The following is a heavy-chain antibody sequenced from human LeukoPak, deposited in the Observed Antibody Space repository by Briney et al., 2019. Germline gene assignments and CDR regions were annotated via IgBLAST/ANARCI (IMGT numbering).Heavy chain of an antibody. CDR1: GFTASTYS. V-gene: IGHV3-21*01. Sequence: GGSMRPSCAAYGFTASTYSMNWVSPAAGRGREWVASISSSSSYICYADSVKGRCTISRDNAKNSLYLQMNSLRAEDTAVYYCARTQSGSYGFDYWGQGTLVTVSS. CDR3: ARTQSGSYGFDY. J-gene: IGHJ4*02. D-gene: IGHD1-26*01. CDR2: ISSSSSYI.